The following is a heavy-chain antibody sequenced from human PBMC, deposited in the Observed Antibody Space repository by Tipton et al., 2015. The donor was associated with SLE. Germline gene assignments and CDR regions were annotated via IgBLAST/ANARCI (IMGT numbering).Heavy chain of an antibody. J-gene: IGHJ6*02. CDR1: GFTFSSYV. CDR2: ISYDGSDE. V-gene: IGHV3-30*04. D-gene: IGHD5-12*01. CDR3: AREKGYGGYFYYGMDV. Sequence: SLRLSCAASGFTFSSYVMHWVRQAPGRGLEWLSLISYDGSDEYYADSVKGRFTISRDKSKNTLHLQMNSRRPEDTAVYFCAREKGYGGYFYYGMDVWGQGTTVTVSS.